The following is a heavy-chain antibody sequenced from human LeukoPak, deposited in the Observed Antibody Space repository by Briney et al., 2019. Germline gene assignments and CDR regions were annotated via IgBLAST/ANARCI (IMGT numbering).Heavy chain of an antibody. Sequence: GGSLRLSCAASGFTFSSYGMHWVRQAPGKGLEWVAFIRYDGSNKYCADSVKGRFTISRDNSKNTLYLQMNSLRAEDTAVYYCAKGPGRYDSSGYPEAFDIWGQGTMVTVSS. CDR3: AKGPGRYDSSGYPEAFDI. J-gene: IGHJ3*02. V-gene: IGHV3-30*02. CDR2: IRYDGSNK. D-gene: IGHD3-22*01. CDR1: GFTFSSYG.